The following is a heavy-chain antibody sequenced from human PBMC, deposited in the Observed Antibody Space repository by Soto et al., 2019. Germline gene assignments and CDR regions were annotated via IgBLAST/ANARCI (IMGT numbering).Heavy chain of an antibody. Sequence: GGSLRLSCAASGFTFSSYAMSWVRQAPGKGLEWVSAISGSGGSTYYADSVKGRFTISRDNSKNTLYLQMNSLRAEDTAVYYCAKASNYYCSGSYYHGNWGQGTLVTVSS. D-gene: IGHD3-10*01. CDR2: ISGSGGST. CDR3: AKASNYYCSGSYYHGN. CDR1: GFTFSSYA. V-gene: IGHV3-23*01. J-gene: IGHJ4*02.